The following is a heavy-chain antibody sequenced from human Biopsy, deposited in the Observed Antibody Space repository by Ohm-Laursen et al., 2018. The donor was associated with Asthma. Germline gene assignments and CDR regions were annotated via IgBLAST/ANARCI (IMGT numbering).Heavy chain of an antibody. V-gene: IGHV1-24*01. CDR1: GYSLTDLS. D-gene: IGHD4-17*01. Sequence: SVKVSCKISGYSLTDLSMHWVRQATGQGLEWMGGHDHEEGGTVNARRFQGRVTMTEDTSTDTAYMELSSLSSDDTAVYYCASDFPKDYVRYNFQFWGQGTLVTVSS. J-gene: IGHJ4*02. CDR2: HDHEEGGT. CDR3: ASDFPKDYVRYNFQF.